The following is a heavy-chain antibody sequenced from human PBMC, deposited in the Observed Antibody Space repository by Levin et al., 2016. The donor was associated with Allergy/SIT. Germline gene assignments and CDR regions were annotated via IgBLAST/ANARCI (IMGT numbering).Heavy chain of an antibody. J-gene: IGHJ3*02. D-gene: IGHD2-21*01. V-gene: IGHV3-21*01. CDR3: ASEVISELFAFDI. CDR2: ISSSSSYI. Sequence: GGSLRLSCAASGFTFSSYSMNWVRQAPGKGLEWVSSISSSSSYIYYADSVKGRFTISRDNAKNSLYLQMNSLRAEDTAVYYCASEVISELFAFDIWGQGTMVTVSS. CDR1: GFTFSSYS.